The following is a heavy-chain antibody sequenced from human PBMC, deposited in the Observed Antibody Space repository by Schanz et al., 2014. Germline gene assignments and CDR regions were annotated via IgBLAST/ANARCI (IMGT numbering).Heavy chain of an antibody. CDR3: AKDLPSDYYIAY. J-gene: IGHJ4*02. D-gene: IGHD3-22*01. CDR1: GFTFSNYG. CDR2: IRYNGINE. Sequence: QVQLVESGGGVVQPGGSLRLSCAASGFTFSNYGLHWVRQAPGKGLEWVAFIRYNGINEYYADSVKGRFTISRDNSKNTLYLQKNSLRAEDTAVYYCAKDLPSDYYIAYWGQGTLVTVSS. V-gene: IGHV3-30*02.